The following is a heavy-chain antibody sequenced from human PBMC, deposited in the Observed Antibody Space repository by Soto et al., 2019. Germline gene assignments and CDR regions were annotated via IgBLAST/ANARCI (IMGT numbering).Heavy chain of an antibody. CDR1: GGTFNSYD. V-gene: IGHV1-69*01. D-gene: IGHD3-22*01. Sequence: QVQLVQSGAEVKKPGSSMKVSCEASGGTFNSYDINWVRQAPGQGLEWMGGIIPIVETPKYAQKFQGRVTITADESTNTVYMELSSLRSEDTAMYYCARLSRPNYYDASGFFKDNWFDPWGQGTLVTVSS. J-gene: IGHJ5*02. CDR2: IIPIVETP. CDR3: ARLSRPNYYDASGFFKDNWFDP.